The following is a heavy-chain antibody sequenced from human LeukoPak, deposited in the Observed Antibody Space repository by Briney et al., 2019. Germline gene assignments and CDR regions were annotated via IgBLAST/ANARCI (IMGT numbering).Heavy chain of an antibody. CDR3: ARGYCNGGYCLPHY. D-gene: IGHD2-15*01. CDR1: GFTFSNYD. Sequence: GGSLRLSCAASGFTFSNYDMHWVRQAPGKGLEWVAVISYDGSNKYYADSVKGRFTISRDNSKNTVYLQMNSLRAEDTAVYFCARGYCNGGYCLPHYWGQGTLVTVSS. CDR2: ISYDGSNK. V-gene: IGHV3-30*03. J-gene: IGHJ4*02.